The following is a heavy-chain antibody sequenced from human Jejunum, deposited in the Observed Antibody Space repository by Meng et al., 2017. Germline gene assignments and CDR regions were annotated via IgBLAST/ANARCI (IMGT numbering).Heavy chain of an antibody. CDR2: INHSGSI. CDR3: EMRIPQYCSGGVCYSGLGH. Sequence: SETLSLTCTVHGGPFSAYFWTWTRQPPGKGLEWLGEINHSGSIYYNASLKSRVTMSLSTSKNQFTLDLTPMTASDTAAYYCEMRIPQYCSGGVCYSGLGHWGQGTLVTVSS. D-gene: IGHD2-8*02. CDR1: GGPFSAYF. V-gene: IGHV4-34*01. J-gene: IGHJ4*02.